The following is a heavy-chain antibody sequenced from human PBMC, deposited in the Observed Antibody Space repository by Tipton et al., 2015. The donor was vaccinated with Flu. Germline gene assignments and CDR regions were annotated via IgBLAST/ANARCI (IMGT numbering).Heavy chain of an antibody. J-gene: IGHJ4*02. D-gene: IGHD6-19*01. V-gene: IGHV3-48*03. Sequence: SLRLSCVVSGFTFSIYEMNWVRQAPGKGLEWIAYVDITSSSLYYAESVKGRFTISRDNAKSSLFLQMSSLTAEDTGVYYCAARLADWGQGTLVTVSS. CDR1: GFTFSIYE. CDR2: VDITSSSL. CDR3: AARLAD.